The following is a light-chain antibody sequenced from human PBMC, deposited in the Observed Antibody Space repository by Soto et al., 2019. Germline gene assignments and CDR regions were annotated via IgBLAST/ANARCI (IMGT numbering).Light chain of an antibody. Sequence: DIQMTQSPSTLSASVGDRVTITCRASQSLSGWLAWYQQKPGKAPKLLIYKASSLESGVPSRFSGSGSGIEFTLTISSLQPDDFATYYCQQYKSYPYTFGQGTKLEIK. V-gene: IGKV1-5*03. J-gene: IGKJ2*01. CDR3: QQYKSYPYT. CDR2: KAS. CDR1: QSLSGW.